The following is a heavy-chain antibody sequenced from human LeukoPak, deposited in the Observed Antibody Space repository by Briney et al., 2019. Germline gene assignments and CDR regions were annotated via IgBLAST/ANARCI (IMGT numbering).Heavy chain of an antibody. J-gene: IGHJ4*02. V-gene: IGHV4-59*01. D-gene: IGHD1-26*01. CDR1: GGSISSYY. CDR3: ARVPVVGAKDY. CDR2: IYYSGST. Sequence: SETLSLTCTVSGGSISSYYWSWVRQPPGKGLEWIGYIYYSGSTNYNPSLKSRVTISVDTSKNQFSLKLSSVTAADTAVYYCARVPVVGAKDYWGQGTLVTVSS.